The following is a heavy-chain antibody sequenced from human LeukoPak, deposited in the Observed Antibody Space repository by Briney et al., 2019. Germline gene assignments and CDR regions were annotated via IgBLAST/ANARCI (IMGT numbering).Heavy chain of an antibody. CDR1: GYTFSTYP. D-gene: IGHD3-10*01. V-gene: IGHV1-18*01. Sequence: GASVKVSCKASGYTFSTYPMNWVRQAPGQGLEWMGWISAYNGNTNYAQKLQGRVTMTTDTSTSTAYMELRSLRSDDTAVYYCARDQPPNYYGSGSYYKTFDYWGQGTLVTVSS. CDR3: ARDQPPNYYGSGSYYKTFDY. CDR2: ISAYNGNT. J-gene: IGHJ4*02.